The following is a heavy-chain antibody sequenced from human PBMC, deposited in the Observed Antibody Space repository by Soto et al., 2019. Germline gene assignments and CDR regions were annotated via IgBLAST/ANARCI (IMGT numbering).Heavy chain of an antibody. CDR3: ATTSAAGKYYDGMDV. J-gene: IGHJ6*02. D-gene: IGHD6-13*01. Sequence: GEALKISCKGSGYSFISYWIGWVRQMPGKGLEWMGIIYPGDSDTRYSPSFQGQVTISADKSISTAYLQWSSLKASDTAMYYCATTSAAGKYYDGMDVWGQGTTVPVSS. CDR2: IYPGDSDT. CDR1: GYSFISYW. V-gene: IGHV5-51*01.